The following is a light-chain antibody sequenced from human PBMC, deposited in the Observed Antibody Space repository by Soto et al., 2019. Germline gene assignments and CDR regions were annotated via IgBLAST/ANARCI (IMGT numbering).Light chain of an antibody. CDR3: QQYGSSSWT. CDR1: QSVSSSY. J-gene: IGKJ1*01. Sequence: EVVLTQSPGTLSLSPGERATLSCRASQSVSSSYLAWYQQKPGQAPRLLIYGTSSRATGIPDRFSGSGSGIYFTLTISRLEPEDFAVYYCQQYGSSSWTFGQGTKVEIK. CDR2: GTS. V-gene: IGKV3-20*01.